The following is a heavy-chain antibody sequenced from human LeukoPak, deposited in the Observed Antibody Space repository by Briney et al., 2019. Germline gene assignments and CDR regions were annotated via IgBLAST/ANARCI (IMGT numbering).Heavy chain of an antibody. V-gene: IGHV3-23*01. Sequence: GGSLRLSCAASGFTFSSYTMSWVRQAPGKGLEWVSAISGSGGSTYYADSVKGRFTISRDNSKNTLYLQMNSLRAEDTAVYYCAKVNYDSSGYYPYYFDYWGQGTLVTVSS. CDR2: ISGSGGST. CDR1: GFTFSSYT. D-gene: IGHD3-22*01. CDR3: AKVNYDSSGYYPYYFDY. J-gene: IGHJ4*02.